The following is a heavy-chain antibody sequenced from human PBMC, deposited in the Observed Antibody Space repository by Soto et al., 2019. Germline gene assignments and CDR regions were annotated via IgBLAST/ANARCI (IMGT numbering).Heavy chain of an antibody. Sequence: QVQLVESGGGVVQPGRSLRLSCAASGFTFSSYGMHWVRQAPGKGLEWVAVIWYDGSNKYYAASVKGRFTISRDHSKNTLYLQMHILRAEDTAVYYCARDCAGYSSGWYQRGGFDYWGQGTLVTVSS. J-gene: IGHJ4*02. CDR2: IWYDGSNK. D-gene: IGHD6-19*01. CDR3: ARDCAGYSSGWYQRGGFDY. CDR1: GFTFSSYG. V-gene: IGHV3-33*01.